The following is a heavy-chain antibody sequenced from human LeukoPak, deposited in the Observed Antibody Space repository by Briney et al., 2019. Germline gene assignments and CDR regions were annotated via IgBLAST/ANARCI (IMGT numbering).Heavy chain of an antibody. Sequence: PSETLSLTCAVYGGSFSGYYWTWIRQPPGKGLEWIGEINHSGNTTYKPSLKSRVTISVDTSKNHFSLRLTSVTAADTAVYYCARGPCSTSCHRSWYFDYWGQGTLVTVSS. CDR2: INHSGNT. D-gene: IGHD2-2*01. CDR1: GGSFSGYY. V-gene: IGHV4-34*01. CDR3: ARGPCSTSCHRSWYFDY. J-gene: IGHJ4*02.